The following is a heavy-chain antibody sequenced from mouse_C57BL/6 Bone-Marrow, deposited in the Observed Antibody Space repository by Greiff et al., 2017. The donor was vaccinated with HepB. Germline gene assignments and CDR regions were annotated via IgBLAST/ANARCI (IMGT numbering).Heavy chain of an antibody. CDR2: ISSGSSTI. J-gene: IGHJ1*03. CDR1: GFTFSDYG. V-gene: IGHV5-17*01. CDR3: ARGGMNYWYFDV. Sequence: DVMLVESGGGLVKPGGSLKLSCAASGFTFSDYGMHWVRQAPEKGLEWVAYISSGSSTIYYADTVKGRFTISRDNAKNTLFLQMTSLRSEDTAMYYCARGGMNYWYFDVWGTGTTVTVSS.